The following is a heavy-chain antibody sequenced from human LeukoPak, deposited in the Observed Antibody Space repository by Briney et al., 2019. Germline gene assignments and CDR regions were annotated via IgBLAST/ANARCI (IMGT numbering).Heavy chain of an antibody. CDR2: INPSGGST. Sequence: ASVKVSCKASGYTFTSYYMHWVRQAPGQGLEWMGIINPSGGSTSYAQKFQGRVTMTRDTSTSTVYMELSSLRSEDTAVYYCARVAQGHIAAVPLDYWGQGTLVTVSS. V-gene: IGHV1-46*01. D-gene: IGHD6-13*01. CDR3: ARVAQGHIAAVPLDY. CDR1: GYTFTSYY. J-gene: IGHJ4*02.